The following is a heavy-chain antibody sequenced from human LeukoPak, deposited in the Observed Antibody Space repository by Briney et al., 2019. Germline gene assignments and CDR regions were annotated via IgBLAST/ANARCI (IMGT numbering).Heavy chain of an antibody. Sequence: SETLSLTCTVSGGSISSHYWSWIRQAPGKGLEWIGYIYYSGSTNYNPSLKSRVTISVDTSKNQFSLKLSSVTAADTAMYYCARGYCTSTTCYKPHYYYMDVWGKGTTVTVSS. D-gene: IGHD2-2*02. CDR1: GGSISSHY. J-gene: IGHJ6*03. CDR2: IYYSGST. CDR3: ARGYCTSTTCYKPHYYYMDV. V-gene: IGHV4-59*11.